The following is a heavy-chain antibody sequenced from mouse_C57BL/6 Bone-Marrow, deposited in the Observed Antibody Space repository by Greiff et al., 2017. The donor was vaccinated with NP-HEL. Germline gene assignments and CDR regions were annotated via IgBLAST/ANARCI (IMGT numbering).Heavy chain of an antibody. Sequence: VQLQQPGAELVIPGASVKLSCKASGYTFTSYWMHWVKQRPGQGLEWIGEIDPSDSYTNYNQKFKGKSTLTVDKSSSTAYMQLSSLTSEDSAVYYCARDYYGSSPLWYFDVWGTGTTVTVSS. CDR1: GYTFTSYW. D-gene: IGHD1-1*01. CDR3: ARDYYGSSPLWYFDV. CDR2: IDPSDSYT. J-gene: IGHJ1*03. V-gene: IGHV1-69*01.